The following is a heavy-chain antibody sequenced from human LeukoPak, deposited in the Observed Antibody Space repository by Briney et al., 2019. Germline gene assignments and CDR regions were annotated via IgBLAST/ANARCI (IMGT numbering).Heavy chain of an antibody. CDR3: ASKAAGKISG. J-gene: IGHJ4*02. V-gene: IGHV4-34*01. D-gene: IGHD6-13*01. CDR1: GGSFSGYY. Sequence: SETLSLTCAVYGGSFSGYYWSWIRQPPGMGLEWIGEINHSGSTNYNPSLKSRVTISVDTSKNQFSLKLSSVTAADTAVYYCASKAAGKISGWGQGTLVTVSS. CDR2: INHSGST.